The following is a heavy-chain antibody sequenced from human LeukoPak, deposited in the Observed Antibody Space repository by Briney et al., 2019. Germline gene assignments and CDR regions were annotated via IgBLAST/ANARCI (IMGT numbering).Heavy chain of an antibody. CDR3: ARGRNGNYLLDY. D-gene: IGHD1-7*01. CDR2: LYGGGST. CDR1: GFTVSRIY. J-gene: IGHJ4*02. V-gene: IGHV3-66*01. Sequence: GGSLRLSCAASGFTVSRIYMRWVPPAPGRGLVWVTVLYGGGSTDYADSVKGRLTISRDNAKNSRYLQMNSLRDEGTAVCYCARGRNGNYLLDYWGQRTLVTVSS.